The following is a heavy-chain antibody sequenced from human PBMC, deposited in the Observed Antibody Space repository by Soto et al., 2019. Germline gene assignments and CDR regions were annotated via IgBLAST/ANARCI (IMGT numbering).Heavy chain of an antibody. J-gene: IGHJ4*02. CDR2: IIPILGIA. D-gene: IGHD6-13*01. CDR1: GGTFSSYT. V-gene: IGHV1-69*02. CDR3: ARGLGIAAAGFDY. Sequence: QVQLVQSGAEVKKPGSSVKVSCKASGGTFSSYTISWVRRAPGQGLEWMGRIIPILGIANYAQKFQGRVTITADKSTSTAYMELSSLRSEETAVYYCARGLGIAAAGFDYWGQGTLVTVSS.